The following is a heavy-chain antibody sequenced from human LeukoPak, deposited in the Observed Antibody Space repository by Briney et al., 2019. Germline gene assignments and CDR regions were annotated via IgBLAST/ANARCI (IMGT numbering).Heavy chain of an antibody. CDR2: ITSTSSAI. J-gene: IGHJ4*02. V-gene: IGHV3-48*02. CDR3: ARGQRWSDY. Sequence: GGSLRLSCSASGFTFSDHNMKWLRQAPAKGLECISCITSTSSAIYYADSVRGRFTISRDNAKRLLYLQMNSLRDEDTAVYYCARGQRWSDYWGQGTLVTVSS. D-gene: IGHD4-23*01. CDR1: GFTFSDHN.